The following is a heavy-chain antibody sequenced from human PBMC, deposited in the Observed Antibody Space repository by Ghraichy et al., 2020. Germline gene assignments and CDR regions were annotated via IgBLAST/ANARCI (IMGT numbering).Heavy chain of an antibody. V-gene: IGHV4-39*07. Sequence: SETLSLTCTVSGGSISSSSYYWGWIRQPPGKGLEWIGSIYYSGSTYYNPSLKSRVTISVDTSKNQFSLKLSSVTAADTAVYYCARATSSSTIFGVVTAEFDYWGQGTLVTVSS. CDR3: ARATSSSTIFGVVTAEFDY. D-gene: IGHD3-3*01. CDR1: GGSISSSSYY. CDR2: IYYSGST. J-gene: IGHJ4*01.